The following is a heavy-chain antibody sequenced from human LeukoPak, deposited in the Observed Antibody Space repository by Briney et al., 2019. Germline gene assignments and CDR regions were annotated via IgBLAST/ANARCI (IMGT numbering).Heavy chain of an antibody. CDR1: GYTFTSYG. CDR3: ARVSSGSYYTRHLDY. J-gene: IGHJ4*02. Sequence: ASVKVSCKASGYTFTSYGISRVRQAPGQGLEWMGWVSAYNGNTNYAQKLQGRVTMTTDTSTSTAYMELRSLRSDDTAVYYCARVSSGSYYTRHLDYWGQGTLVTVSS. D-gene: IGHD1-26*01. CDR2: VSAYNGNT. V-gene: IGHV1-18*01.